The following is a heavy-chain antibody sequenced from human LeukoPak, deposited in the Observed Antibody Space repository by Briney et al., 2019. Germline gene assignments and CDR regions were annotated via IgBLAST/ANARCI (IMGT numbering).Heavy chain of an antibody. J-gene: IGHJ4*02. CDR3: AAWGLNNY. CDR1: GFAFSDYW. D-gene: IGHD7-27*01. CDR2: INLGGSAK. Sequence: GGSLRLSCSASGFAFSDYWMNWVRQAPGKGPEWVANINLGGSAKLYMDSVRGRCTISRDNAKNSLYLQLNSLRAEDTAVYYCAAWGLNNYWGQGTLVTVSS. V-gene: IGHV3-7*01.